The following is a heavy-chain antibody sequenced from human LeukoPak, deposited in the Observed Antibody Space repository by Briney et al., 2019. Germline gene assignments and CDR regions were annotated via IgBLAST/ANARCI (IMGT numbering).Heavy chain of an antibody. CDR1: GYSISSGYY. J-gene: IGHJ4*02. CDR3: ARVSYDSSGYYYLGY. Sequence: PSETLSLTCTVTGYSISSGYYWGWIRQPPGKGLEWIGSIYHSGSTYYNPSLKSRVTISVDTSKNQFSLKLSSVTAADTAVYYCARVSYDSSGYYYLGYWGQGTLVTVSS. V-gene: IGHV4-38-2*02. D-gene: IGHD3-22*01. CDR2: IYHSGST.